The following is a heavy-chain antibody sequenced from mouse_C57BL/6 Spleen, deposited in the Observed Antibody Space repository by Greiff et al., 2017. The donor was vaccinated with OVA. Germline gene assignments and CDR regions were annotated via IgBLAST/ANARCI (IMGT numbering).Heavy chain of an antibody. Sequence: VQLQQSGAELVKPGASVKLSCTASGFNIKDYYMHWVKQRTEPGLEWIGRIDPEDGETKYAPNFQGKATITADTSSNTAFLQLSSLTSEDTAVYYCASKGSNYLDYWGKGTTLTVSS. D-gene: IGHD1-3*01. V-gene: IGHV14-2*01. J-gene: IGHJ2*01. CDR2: IDPEDGET. CDR1: GFNIKDYY. CDR3: ASKGSNYLDY.